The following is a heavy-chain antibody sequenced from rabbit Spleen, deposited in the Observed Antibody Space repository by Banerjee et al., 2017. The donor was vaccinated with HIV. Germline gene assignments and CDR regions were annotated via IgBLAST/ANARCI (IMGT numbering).Heavy chain of an antibody. CDR3: ARDTGSSFSSYGMDL. Sequence: QEQLEESGGDLVKPEGSLTLTCTASGFSFSNKYDMCWVRQAPGKGLEWIACIYVGNSGTTYYASWAKGRFTISKTSSTTVTLQMTSLTAADTATYFCARDTGSSFSSYGMDLWGPGTLVTVS. J-gene: IGHJ6*01. CDR2: IYVGNSGTT. V-gene: IGHV1S45*01. D-gene: IGHD8-1*01. CDR1: GFSFSNKYD.